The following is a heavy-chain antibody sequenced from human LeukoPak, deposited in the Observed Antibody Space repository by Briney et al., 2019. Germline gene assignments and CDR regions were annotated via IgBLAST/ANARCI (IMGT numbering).Heavy chain of an antibody. CDR1: GYSISSGSYY. Sequence: SETLSLTCTVSGYSISSGSYYWSWIRQPAGKGLEWIGRIYTSGSTNYNPSLKSRVTISVDTSKNQFSLKLSSVTAADTAVYYCSVGAATKFYDYWGQGTLVTVSS. J-gene: IGHJ4*02. CDR2: IYTSGST. D-gene: IGHD2-15*01. CDR3: SVGAATKFYDY. V-gene: IGHV4-61*02.